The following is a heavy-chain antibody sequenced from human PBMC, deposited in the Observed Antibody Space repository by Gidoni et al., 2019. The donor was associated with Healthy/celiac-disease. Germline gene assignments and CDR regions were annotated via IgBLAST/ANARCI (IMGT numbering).Heavy chain of an antibody. D-gene: IGHD1-26*01. V-gene: IGHV4-31*03. Sequence: QVQLQESGPGLVKPSQTLSLTCTVSGGSLSSGGYYWSWIRQHPGKGLEWIGYIYYSGSTYYNPSLKSRVTISVDTSKNQFSLKLSSVTAADTAVYYCARGTIENPVDAFDIWGQGTMVTVSS. CDR3: ARGTIENPVDAFDI. CDR2: IYYSGST. J-gene: IGHJ3*02. CDR1: GGSLSSGGYY.